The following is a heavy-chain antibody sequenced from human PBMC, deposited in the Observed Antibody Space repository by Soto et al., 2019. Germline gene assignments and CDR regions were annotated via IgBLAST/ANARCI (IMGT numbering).Heavy chain of an antibody. CDR2: VYDSGTVTT. CDR3: ARRWQQLSWFDV. V-gene: IGHV4-59*02. J-gene: IGHJ5*02. CDR1: GGSVRDYH. D-gene: IGHD1-1*01. Sequence: QVRLQESGPGLVKPSETLSLTCTVSGGSVRDYHWSWIRQSPGKGLEWIGYVYDSGTVTTSYNPSVKSRVTISVDPSKNEVSLQMTSVTAADTAVYYCARRWQQLSWFDVWGQGTLVTVSS.